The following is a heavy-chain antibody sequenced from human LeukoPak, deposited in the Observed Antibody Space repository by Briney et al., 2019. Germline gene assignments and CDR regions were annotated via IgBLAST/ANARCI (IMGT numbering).Heavy chain of an antibody. V-gene: IGHV4-59*01. J-gene: IGHJ5*02. D-gene: IGHD3-10*01. Sequence: PSETLSLTCTVSGGSISSYYWSWIRQPPGKGLKRIGYIYYSGSTNYNSSLKSRVTISVDTSKNQFSLKLSSVTAADTAVYYCARGGSTSYREFLYNWFDPWGQGTLVTVSS. CDR2: IYYSGST. CDR3: ARGGSTSYREFLYNWFDP. CDR1: GGSISSYY.